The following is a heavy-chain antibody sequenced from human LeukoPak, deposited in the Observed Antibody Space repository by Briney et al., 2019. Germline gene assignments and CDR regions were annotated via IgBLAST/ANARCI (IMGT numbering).Heavy chain of an antibody. CDR1: GYTFTSYY. CDR2: INPSGGST. J-gene: IGHJ4*02. V-gene: IGHV1-46*01. D-gene: IGHD2-21*02. CDR3: ARDQGYCGGDCYIRACCGYFDY. Sequence: ASVKVSCKASGYTFTSYYMHWVRQAPGQGLEWMGIINPSGGSTSYAQKFQGRVTMTRDTPTSTVYMELSSLRSEDTAVYYCARDQGYCGGDCYIRACCGYFDYWGQGTLVTVSS.